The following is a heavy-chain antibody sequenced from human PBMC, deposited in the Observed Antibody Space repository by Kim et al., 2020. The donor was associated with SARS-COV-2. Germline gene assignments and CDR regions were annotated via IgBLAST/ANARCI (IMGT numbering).Heavy chain of an antibody. D-gene: IGHD1-26*01. Sequence: VKGRVTIARDNAKNSLYLRMNSLRAEDTAVYYCARDGGSYGFFSEGAFDIWGQGTMVTVSS. CDR3: ARDGGSYGFFSEGAFDI. V-gene: IGHV3-11*04. J-gene: IGHJ3*02.